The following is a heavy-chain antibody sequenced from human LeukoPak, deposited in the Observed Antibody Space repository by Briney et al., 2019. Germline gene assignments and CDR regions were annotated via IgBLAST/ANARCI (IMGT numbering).Heavy chain of an antibody. J-gene: IGHJ4*02. V-gene: IGHV1-69*13. Sequence: SVKVSCKASGGTFSSYAISWVRQAPGQGLEWMGGIIPIFGTANYAQKFQGRVTITADESTSTAHMELSSLRSEDTAVYYCANNEGSSPLYFDYWGQGTLVTVSS. CDR1: GGTFSSYA. CDR3: ANNEGSSPLYFDY. D-gene: IGHD6-6*01. CDR2: IIPIFGTA.